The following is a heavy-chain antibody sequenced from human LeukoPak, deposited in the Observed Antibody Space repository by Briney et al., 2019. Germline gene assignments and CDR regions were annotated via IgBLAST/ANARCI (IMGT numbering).Heavy chain of an antibody. J-gene: IGHJ3*02. D-gene: IGHD2-2*01. V-gene: IGHV3-21*01. CDR2: ISSSSSYI. CDR3: ARSTVVPASDAFDI. CDR1: GFTFSSYS. Sequence: GGSLRLSCAASGFTFSSYSMNWVRQAPGKGLEWVSSISSSSSYIYYADSVKGRFTISRDNAKNSLYLQMNSLRAEDTAVYYCARSTVVPASDAFDIWGQGTMVTVSS.